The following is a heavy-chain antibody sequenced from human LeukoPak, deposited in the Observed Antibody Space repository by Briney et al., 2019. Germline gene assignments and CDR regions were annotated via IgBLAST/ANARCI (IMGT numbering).Heavy chain of an antibody. Sequence: SETLSLTCTVSGGSISSYYWSWIRQPPGKGLEWIGYIYYSGSTNYNPSLKSRVTISVDTSKNQFSLKLSSVTAADTAVYYCARDRRGSVNWFDPWGQGTLVTVSS. CDR2: IYYSGST. J-gene: IGHJ5*02. V-gene: IGHV4-59*01. CDR3: ARDRRGSVNWFDP. CDR1: GGSISSYY.